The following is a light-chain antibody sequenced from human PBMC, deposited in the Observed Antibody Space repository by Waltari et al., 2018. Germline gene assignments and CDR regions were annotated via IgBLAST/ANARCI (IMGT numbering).Light chain of an antibody. J-gene: IGLJ1*01. CDR2: DVG. Sequence: YQRRPGKVPRLIIYDVGERPSGVSNRFSGSMSGYTATLTISGLQAEDEADYYCCSYTSSDTYVFGSGTTVTVL. V-gene: IGLV2-14*03. CDR3: CSYTSSDTYV.